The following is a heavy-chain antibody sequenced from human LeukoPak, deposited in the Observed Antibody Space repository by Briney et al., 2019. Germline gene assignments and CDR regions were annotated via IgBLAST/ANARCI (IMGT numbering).Heavy chain of an antibody. Sequence: GGSLRLSCAASGFTFSSYSMNWVRQAPGKGLEWVSSISSSSSYIYYADSVKGRFTISRDNAKNSLYLQMNSLRAEDTAVYYCARDLAYYDILTGYYPDAFDIWGQGQWSPSLQ. D-gene: IGHD3-9*01. J-gene: IGHJ3*02. CDR3: ARDLAYYDILTGYYPDAFDI. V-gene: IGHV3-21*01. CDR2: ISSSSSYI. CDR1: GFTFSSYS.